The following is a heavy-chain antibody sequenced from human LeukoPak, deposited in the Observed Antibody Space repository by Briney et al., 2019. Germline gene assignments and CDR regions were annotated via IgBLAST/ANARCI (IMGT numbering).Heavy chain of an antibody. CDR1: GGSISSYY. V-gene: IGHV4-59*08. D-gene: IGHD2-15*01. CDR2: IYYSGST. J-gene: IGHJ4*02. CDR3: ARLSGCSGGSCYSGVLDY. Sequence: KASETLSLTCTVSGGSISSYYWSWIRLPPGKGLEWIGYIYYSGSTNYNPSLKSRVTISVDTSKNQFSLKLSSVTAADTAVYYCARLSGCSGGSCYSGVLDYWGQGTLVTLSS.